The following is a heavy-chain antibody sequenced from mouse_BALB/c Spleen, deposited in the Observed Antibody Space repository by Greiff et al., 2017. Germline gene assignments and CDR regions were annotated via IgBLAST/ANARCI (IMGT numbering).Heavy chain of an antibody. D-gene: IGHD2-4*01. CDR1: DYSITSDYA. J-gene: IGHJ2*01. Sequence: EVQLQESGPGLVKPSQSLSLTCTVTDYSITSDYAWNWIRQFPGNKLEWMGYISYSGSTSYNPSLKSRISITRDTSKNQFFLQLNSVTTEDTATYYCARSYDYDGPYYFGYWGQGTTLTVSS. V-gene: IGHV3-2*02. CDR2: ISYSGST. CDR3: ARSYDYDGPYYFGY.